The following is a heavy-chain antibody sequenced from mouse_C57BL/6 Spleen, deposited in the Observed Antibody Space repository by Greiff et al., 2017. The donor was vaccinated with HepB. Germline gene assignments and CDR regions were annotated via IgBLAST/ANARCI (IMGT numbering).Heavy chain of an antibody. CDR3: ARDRGDYFDY. J-gene: IGHJ2*01. V-gene: IGHV1-61*01. D-gene: IGHD3-2*01. CDR2: IYPSDSET. CDR1: GYTFTSYW. Sequence: QVQLQQPGAELVRPGSSVKLSCKASGYTFTSYWVDWVKQRPGQGLEWIGNIYPSDSETHYNQKFKDKATLTVDKSSSTAYMQLSSLTSEDSAVYYCARDRGDYFDYWGQGTTLTVSS.